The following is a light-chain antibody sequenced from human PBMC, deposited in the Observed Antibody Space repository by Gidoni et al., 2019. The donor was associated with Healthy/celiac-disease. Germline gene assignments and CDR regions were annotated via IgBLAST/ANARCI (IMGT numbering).Light chain of an antibody. CDR3: QQYNSYWT. Sequence: DIQMTQSPSTLSASVGDRVTITCRASHSISSWWAWYQQKPGKAPKLLIYKASSLESGVPSRFSGSGSGTEFTLTISSLQPDDFATYYCQQYNSYWTFGQGTKVEIK. V-gene: IGKV1-5*03. CDR2: KAS. J-gene: IGKJ1*01. CDR1: HSISSW.